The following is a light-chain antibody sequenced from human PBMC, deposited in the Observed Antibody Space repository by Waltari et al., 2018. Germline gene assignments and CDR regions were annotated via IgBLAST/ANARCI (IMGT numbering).Light chain of an antibody. Sequence: EIVLTQSPATLSLSPGERATLSCRASQSVSSYLAWYQQKPGQAPRLLIYDASNRATGIPARFSGSGSGTDFNLTISSLEPEDFAVYYCQQRSNWPPGDLTFGGGTKVEIK. CDR3: QQRSNWPPGDLT. V-gene: IGKV3-11*01. CDR1: QSVSSY. J-gene: IGKJ4*01. CDR2: DAS.